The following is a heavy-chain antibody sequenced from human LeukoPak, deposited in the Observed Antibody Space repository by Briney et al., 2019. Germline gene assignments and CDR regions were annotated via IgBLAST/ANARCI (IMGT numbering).Heavy chain of an antibody. D-gene: IGHD6-13*01. J-gene: IGHJ3*02. Sequence: PSETLSLTCTVSGGSISSYYWSWIRQPPGKGLEWMGYIYYSGSTNYNPSLKSRVTISVDTSKNQFSLKLSSVTAADTAVYYCARYQTPIAAAGSRYAFDIWGQGTMVTVSS. CDR1: GGSISSYY. CDR2: IYYSGST. CDR3: ARYQTPIAAAGSRYAFDI. V-gene: IGHV4-59*01.